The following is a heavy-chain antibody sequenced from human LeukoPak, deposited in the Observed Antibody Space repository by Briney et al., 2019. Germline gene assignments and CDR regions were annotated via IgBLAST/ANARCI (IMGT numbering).Heavy chain of an antibody. V-gene: IGHV3-30*04. Sequence: GGSLRLSCAASGFIFSSYAMHWVRQAPGTGREGVAVLSYDGSNTYYRDSVRGRFTISRDNSKNTLYLQMDSLRAEDTGVYYCARYTSSYYYGSGSFDYWGQGTLVTVSS. J-gene: IGHJ4*02. D-gene: IGHD3-10*01. CDR2: LSYDGSNT. CDR1: GFIFSSYA. CDR3: ARYTSSYYYGSGSFDY.